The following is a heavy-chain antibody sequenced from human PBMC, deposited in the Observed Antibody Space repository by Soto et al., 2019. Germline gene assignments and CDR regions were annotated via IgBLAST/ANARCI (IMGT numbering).Heavy chain of an antibody. Sequence: LSLTCSVSGDSISNLDYFWAWIRQPPGQALEYIGYIYKSATTYYNPSFESRVAISVGTSKSQFSLNVTSVTAADTAVYFCARGRYCLTGRCFPNWFDSWGQGARVTVSS. J-gene: IGHJ5*01. CDR3: ARGRYCLTGRCFPNWFDS. D-gene: IGHD7-27*01. CDR1: GDSISNLDYF. V-gene: IGHV4-30-4*01. CDR2: IYKSATT.